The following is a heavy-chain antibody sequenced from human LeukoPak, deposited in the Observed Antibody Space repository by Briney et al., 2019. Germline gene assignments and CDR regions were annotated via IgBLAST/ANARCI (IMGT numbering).Heavy chain of an antibody. D-gene: IGHD6-13*01. CDR3: ARDQAWGREVNSWYVRFDP. V-gene: IGHV6-1*01. J-gene: IGHJ5*02. Sequence: SQTLSLTCAISGDSVSSNSAAWNWIRQSPSRGLEWLGRTYYRSKWYNDYAVSVKSRITINPDTSKNQFSLQLNSVTPEDTAVYYCARDQAWGREVNSWYVRFDPWGQGTLVTVSS. CDR1: GDSVSSNSAA. CDR2: TYYRSKWYN.